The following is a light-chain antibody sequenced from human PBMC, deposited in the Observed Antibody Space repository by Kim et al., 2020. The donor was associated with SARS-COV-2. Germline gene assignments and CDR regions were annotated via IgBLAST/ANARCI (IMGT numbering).Light chain of an antibody. J-gene: IGKJ1*01. V-gene: IGKV3-15*01. CDR2: GAS. CDR3: QQYTTWRGA. CDR1: QSVRSN. Sequence: VSPGERATLSGRASQSVRSNLAWYQQKPGQAPRLLIYGASTRATGVPARFSGSGSGKEFTLTISSLQSEDFAVYYCQQYTTWRGAFGQGTKVEIK.